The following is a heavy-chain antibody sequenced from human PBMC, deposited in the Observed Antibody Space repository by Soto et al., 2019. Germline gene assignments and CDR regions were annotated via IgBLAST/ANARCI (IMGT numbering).Heavy chain of an antibody. V-gene: IGHV1-18*01. CDR1: GYTFTSYG. CDR3: ARWGMTTPYGDYLSAVYYYYYMDV. CDR2: ISAYNGNT. Sequence: GASVKVSCKASGYTFTSYGISWVRQAPGQGLEWMGWISAYNGNTNYAQKLQGRVTITTDTSTSTAYMELRSLRSDDTAVYYCARWGMTTPYGDYLSAVYYYYYMDVWGKGTTVTVSS. D-gene: IGHD4-17*01. J-gene: IGHJ6*03.